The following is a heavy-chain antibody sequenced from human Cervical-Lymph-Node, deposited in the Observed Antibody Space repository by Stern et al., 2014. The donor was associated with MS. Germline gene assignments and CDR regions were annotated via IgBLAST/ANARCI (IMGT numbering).Heavy chain of an antibody. CDR2: IYWDDDK. D-gene: IGHD3-16*02. V-gene: IGHV2-5*02. CDR1: GFSLSTSGVG. Sequence: QVTLKESGPTLVKPTQTLTLTCTFSGFSLSTSGVGVGWIRQPPGKALEWPALIYWDDDKRYSPFLKSRLTITKDTSKNQVVLTMTNMDPVDTATYYCAHRIRGEIVHGFDYWGQGTLVTVSS. CDR3: AHRIRGEIVHGFDY. J-gene: IGHJ4*02.